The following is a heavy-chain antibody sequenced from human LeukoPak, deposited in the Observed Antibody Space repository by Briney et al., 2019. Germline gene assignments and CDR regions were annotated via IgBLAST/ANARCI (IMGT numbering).Heavy chain of an antibody. J-gene: IGHJ4*02. Sequence: GGSLRLSCAASGFSISNYWMSWVRQAPGKGLEWVSYISSSGSTIYYADYVKGRFTISRDNAKNSLYLQMNSLRAEDTAVYYCARVDQYSGSYSLGLDYWGQGTLVTVSS. V-gene: IGHV3-11*01. D-gene: IGHD1-26*01. CDR3: ARVDQYSGSYSLGLDY. CDR1: GFSISNYW. CDR2: ISSSGSTI.